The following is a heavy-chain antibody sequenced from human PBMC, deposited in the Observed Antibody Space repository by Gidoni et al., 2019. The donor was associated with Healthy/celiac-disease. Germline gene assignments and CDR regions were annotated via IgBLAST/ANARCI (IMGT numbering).Heavy chain of an antibody. CDR2: IIPILGIA. Sequence: QVQLVQSWAEVKKPGSSVKVSCKASGGTFSSYTISWVRQAPGQGLEWMGRIIPILGIANYAQKFQGRVTITADKSTSTAYMELSSLRSEDTAVYYCARDRGGYCSGGSCYPEYWGQGTLVTVSS. D-gene: IGHD2-15*01. J-gene: IGHJ4*02. CDR3: ARDRGGYCSGGSCYPEY. V-gene: IGHV1-69*08. CDR1: GGTFSSYT.